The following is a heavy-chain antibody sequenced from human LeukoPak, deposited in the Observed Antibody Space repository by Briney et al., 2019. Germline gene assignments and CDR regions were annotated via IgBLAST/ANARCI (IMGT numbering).Heavy chain of an antibody. Sequence: GGSLRLSCAASGFTFSSYGMHWVRQAPGKGLEWVAVISYDGSNKYYADFVKGRFTISRDNSKNTLYLQMNSLRAEDTAVYYCAKDGDHIVVVTSIGVDYWGQGTLVTVSS. CDR1: GFTFSSYG. V-gene: IGHV3-30*18. CDR2: ISYDGSNK. D-gene: IGHD2-21*02. CDR3: AKDGDHIVVVTSIGVDY. J-gene: IGHJ4*02.